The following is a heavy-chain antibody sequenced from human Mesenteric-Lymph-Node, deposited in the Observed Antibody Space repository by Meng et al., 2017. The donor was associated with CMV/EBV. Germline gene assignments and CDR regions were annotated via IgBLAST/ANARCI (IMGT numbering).Heavy chain of an antibody. CDR2: ISGSGGST. Sequence: GGSLRLSCAASGFTFSSHAMSWVRQAPGKGLEWVSAISGSGGSTYYADSVTGRFTISRDNSKNTMYLQMNSLSAEDTAAYYCARDGVGVVPTAIRFDYWGLGTLVTVSS. J-gene: IGHJ4*02. CDR1: GFTFSSHA. D-gene: IGHD2-2*01. CDR3: ARDGVGVVPTAIRFDY. V-gene: IGHV3-23*01.